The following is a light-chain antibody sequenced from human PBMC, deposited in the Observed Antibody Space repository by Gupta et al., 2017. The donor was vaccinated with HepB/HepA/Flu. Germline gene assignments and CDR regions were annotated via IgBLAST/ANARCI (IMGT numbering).Light chain of an antibody. CDR2: DVS. Sequence: QSALTQPASVIGSPGRPNTISCTGNSSDVGGYNYVSWYQQHPGKAPKLMIYDVSNRPSGVSNRFSGSKSGNTASLTISGLQAEDEADYYCSSYTSSSSLFGGGTKLTVL. J-gene: IGLJ2*01. CDR3: SSYTSSSSL. CDR1: SSDVGGYNY. V-gene: IGLV2-14*03.